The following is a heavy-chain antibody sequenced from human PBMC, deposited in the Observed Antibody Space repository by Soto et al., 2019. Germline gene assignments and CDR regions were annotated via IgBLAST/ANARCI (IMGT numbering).Heavy chain of an antibody. D-gene: IGHD5-12*01. Sequence: SETLSLTCTVSGGSISSYYWSWIRQPPGKGLEWIGYIYYSGSTNYNPSLKSRVTISVDTSKNQFSLKLSSVTAADTAVYYCARVRGGVATIGGAFDIWGQGTMVTVSS. CDR3: ARVRGGVATIGGAFDI. J-gene: IGHJ3*02. CDR2: IYYSGST. V-gene: IGHV4-59*01. CDR1: GGSISSYY.